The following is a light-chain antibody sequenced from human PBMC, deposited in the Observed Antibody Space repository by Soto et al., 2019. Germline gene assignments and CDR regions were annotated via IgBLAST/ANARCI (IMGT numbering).Light chain of an antibody. CDR3: SSYTSSRTLL. CDR1: SSDVGSYNY. V-gene: IGLV2-14*01. Sequence: QSVLTQPASVSGSPGQSITISCTGTSSDVGSYNYVSWYQQHPGKAPKLMIYEVSNRPSGVSNRFSGSKSGNTASLTISGLQAEDEADYYCSSYTSSRTLLFGGGTKVTVL. CDR2: EVS. J-gene: IGLJ2*01.